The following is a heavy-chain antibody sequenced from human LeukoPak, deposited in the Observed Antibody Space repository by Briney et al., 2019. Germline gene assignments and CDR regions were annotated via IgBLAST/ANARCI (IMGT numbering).Heavy chain of an antibody. D-gene: IGHD2-2*01. CDR2: MISNGNTE. CDR3: ARDYGYCRGNTCYASFDY. CDR1: GFTFSTYS. J-gene: IGHJ4*01. Sequence: GSLRLSCAASGFTFSTYSMNWVRQAPGQGLEWVSMISNGNTEHYADSVKGRFTVSRDNARNSAYLQMNSLRDEDTAMYYCARDYGYCRGNTCYASFDYWGHGTLVTVSS. V-gene: IGHV3-48*02.